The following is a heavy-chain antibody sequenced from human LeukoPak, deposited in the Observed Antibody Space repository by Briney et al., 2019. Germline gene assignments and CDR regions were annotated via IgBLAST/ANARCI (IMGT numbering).Heavy chain of an antibody. V-gene: IGHV3-48*04. CDR2: ISSSSSTI. J-gene: IGHJ6*02. D-gene: IGHD3-10*01. CDR3: ARAEEWFGELSYYYYGMDV. Sequence: GGSLRLSCAASGFTFSSYSMNWVRQAPGKGLEWVSYISSSSSTIYYADSVKGRFTISRDNAKNSLYLQMNSLRAEDTAVYYCARAEEWFGELSYYYYGMDVWGQGTTVTVSS. CDR1: GFTFSSYS.